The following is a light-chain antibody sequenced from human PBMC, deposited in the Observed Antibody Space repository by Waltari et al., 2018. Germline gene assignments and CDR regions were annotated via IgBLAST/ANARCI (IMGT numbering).Light chain of an antibody. CDR3: SSYGGGSTAE. CDR2: DVK. CDR1: SSEVGGYNF. V-gene: IGLV2-14*03. J-gene: IGLJ3*02. Sequence: QSALTQPASVSGSPGQSITTPCTGTSSEVGGYNFVTRYQLHPGTAPKLIIYDVKYRASGVLDRFSGSKSCSAASRTISGVQTDDEADYFCSSYGGGSTAEFGGGTKLTVL.